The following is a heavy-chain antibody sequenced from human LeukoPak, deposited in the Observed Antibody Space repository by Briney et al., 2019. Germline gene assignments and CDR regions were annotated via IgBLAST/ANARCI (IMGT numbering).Heavy chain of an antibody. Sequence: SETLSLTRTVSRGSIRSSSYYWGWIRQPPGRGLEWIGCIYYSGSTYYNPSLKSRVIISVDMSKNQFSLKLSYGTADDTSVYYCARVWLGVCPSDYWGQGTLVTVSS. J-gene: IGHJ4*02. CDR1: RGSIRSSSYY. V-gene: IGHV4-39*01. CDR3: ARVWLGVCPSDY. D-gene: IGHD3-10*01. CDR2: IYYSGST.